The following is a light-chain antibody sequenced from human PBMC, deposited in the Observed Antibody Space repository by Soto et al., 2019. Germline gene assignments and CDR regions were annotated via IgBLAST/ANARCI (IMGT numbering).Light chain of an antibody. J-gene: IGLJ1*01. Sequence: QSVLTQPASVSGSPGQSITISCTGTTSDVGGYDYVSWYQQHPGQAPKLLIYEVSNRPSGVSHRFSGSKSGNTASLSISGLQAEDEADYYCQSYDGSMSAYVFGTGTKVTVL. V-gene: IGLV2-14*01. CDR1: TSDVGGYDY. CDR3: QSYDGSMSAYV. CDR2: EVS.